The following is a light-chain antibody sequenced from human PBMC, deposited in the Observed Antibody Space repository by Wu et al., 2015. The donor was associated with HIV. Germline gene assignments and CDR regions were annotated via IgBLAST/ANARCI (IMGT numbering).Light chain of an antibody. CDR3: QQYKDYPYT. Sequence: DIQMTQSPSTLSASVGDRVTITCRASQSINNRLAWYQQKPGKAPQLVVYKASSLQSGAPLRFSGTWSGPEFTLTINGLQPDDFATYYCQQYKDYPYTFGQGTKLEI. V-gene: IGKV1-5*03. CDR1: QSINNR. J-gene: IGKJ2*01. CDR2: KAS.